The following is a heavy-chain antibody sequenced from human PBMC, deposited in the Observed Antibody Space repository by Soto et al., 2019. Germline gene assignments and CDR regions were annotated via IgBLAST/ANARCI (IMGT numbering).Heavy chain of an antibody. Sequence: GESLKISCKGSGYSFTSYWIGWVREMPGKGLEWMGIIYPGDSDTRYSPSFQGQVTISADKSISTAYLQWSSLQASDTAMYYCARHNRVYSAFSSGYYPNYWGQGTLVTVSS. CDR3: ARHNRVYSAFSSGYYPNY. D-gene: IGHD3-3*01. CDR1: GYSFTSYW. CDR2: IYPGDSDT. J-gene: IGHJ4*02. V-gene: IGHV5-51*01.